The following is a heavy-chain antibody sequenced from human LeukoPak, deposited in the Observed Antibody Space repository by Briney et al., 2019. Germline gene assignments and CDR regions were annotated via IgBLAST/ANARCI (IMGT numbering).Heavy chain of an antibody. D-gene: IGHD1/OR15-1a*01. CDR2: IYHSGST. CDR1: GYSISSGHY. Sequence: SETLSLTCTVSGYSISSGHYWGWIRQPPGKGLEWIGSIYHSGSTYYNPSLKSRVTISVDTSKNQLSLKLSSVTAADTAVYYCARGAGTQNDYWGQGTLVTVSS. V-gene: IGHV4-38-2*02. CDR3: ARGAGTQNDY. J-gene: IGHJ4*02.